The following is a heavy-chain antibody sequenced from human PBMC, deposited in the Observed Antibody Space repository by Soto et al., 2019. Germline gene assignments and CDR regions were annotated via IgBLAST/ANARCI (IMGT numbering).Heavy chain of an antibody. V-gene: IGHV3-33*01. CDR2: IWYDGSNK. J-gene: IGHJ3*02. CDR3: ARDRGAMIVVVHDAFDI. Sequence: QVQLVESGGGVVQPGRSLRLSCAASGFTFSSYGMHWVRQAPGKGLEWVAVIWYDGSNKYYADSVKGRFTISRDNSKNTLYLQMNSLRAEDTAVYYCARDRGAMIVVVHDAFDIWGQGTMVTVSS. CDR1: GFTFSSYG. D-gene: IGHD3-22*01.